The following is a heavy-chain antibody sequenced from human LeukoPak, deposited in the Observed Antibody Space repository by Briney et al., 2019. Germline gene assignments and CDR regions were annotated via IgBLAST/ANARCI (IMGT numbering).Heavy chain of an antibody. CDR2: ISYDGSNK. D-gene: IGHD4-17*01. CDR3: ARVLNGDYLDY. V-gene: IGHV3-30*03. Sequence: GGSLRLSCAASGFTFSSYGMHWVRQAPGKGLEWVAVISYDGSNKYYADSVKGRFTISRDNSKNTLYLQMNSLRAEDTAVYYCARVLNGDYLDYWGQGTLVTVSS. J-gene: IGHJ4*02. CDR1: GFTFSSYG.